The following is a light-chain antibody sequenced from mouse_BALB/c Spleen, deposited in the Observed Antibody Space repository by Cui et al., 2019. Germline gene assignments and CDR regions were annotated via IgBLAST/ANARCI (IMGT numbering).Light chain of an antibody. CDR1: SSVSY. Sequence: QIVITQSPAIMSASPGEKVTITCSASSSVSYMHWFQQKPGTSPKLWIYRTSNLASGVPARFSGSGSGTSYSLTISRMEAEDAATYYCQQRSSYPFTFGSGTKLEIK. CDR3: QQRSSYPFT. V-gene: IGKV4-57*01. J-gene: IGKJ4*01. CDR2: RTS.